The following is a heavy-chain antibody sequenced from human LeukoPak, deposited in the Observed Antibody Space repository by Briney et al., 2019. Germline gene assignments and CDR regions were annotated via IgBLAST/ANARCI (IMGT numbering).Heavy chain of an antibody. CDR2: IWYDGSNK. V-gene: IGHV3-33*01. D-gene: IGHD1-26*01. CDR1: GFTFSSYG. Sequence: GRSLRLSCAASGFTFSSYGMHWVRQAPGKGLEWVAIIWYDGSNKYYADSVKGRFTISRDNSKNTLYLQMNSLRAEDTAVYYCASDGGSELQGGYFDYWGQGTLVTVSS. J-gene: IGHJ4*02. CDR3: ASDGGSELQGGYFDY.